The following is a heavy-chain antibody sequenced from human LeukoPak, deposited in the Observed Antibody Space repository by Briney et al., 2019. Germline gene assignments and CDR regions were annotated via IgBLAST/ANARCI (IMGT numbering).Heavy chain of an antibody. V-gene: IGHV3-7*01. D-gene: IGHD3-3*01. CDR2: IKQDGSEK. Sequence: GGSLRLSCAASGFTFSSYSMNWVRQAPGKGLEWVANIKQDGSEKYYVDSVKGRFTISRDNAKNSLYLQMNSLRAEDTAVYYCARVAEVLRFLEWFWFDPWGQGTLVTVSS. CDR1: GFTFSSYS. CDR3: ARVAEVLRFLEWFWFDP. J-gene: IGHJ5*02.